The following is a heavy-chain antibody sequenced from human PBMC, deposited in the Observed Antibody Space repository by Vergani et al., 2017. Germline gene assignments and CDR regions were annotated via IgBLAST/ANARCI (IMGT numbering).Heavy chain of an antibody. V-gene: IGHV5-51*01. D-gene: IGHD3-22*01. Sequence: EVQLVQSGAEVKKPGESLKISCKGSGYSFTSYWIGWVPQMPGKGLEWMGIIYPGDSDTRYSPSFQGQVTISADKSSSTAYLQWSSLKASDTAMYYCAGHSSGYYSSPQPFDYWGQGTLVTVSS. J-gene: IGHJ4*02. CDR3: AGHSSGYYSSPQPFDY. CDR1: GYSFTSYW. CDR2: IYPGDSDT.